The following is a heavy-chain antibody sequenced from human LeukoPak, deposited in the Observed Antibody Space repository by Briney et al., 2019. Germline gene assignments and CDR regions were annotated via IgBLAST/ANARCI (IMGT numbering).Heavy chain of an antibody. V-gene: IGHV3-30*18. Sequence: GRSLRLSCAASGFTFSSYGMHWVRQAPGKGLEWVAAISYNGSNKYYADSVKGRFTISRGNSKNTLYLQMNSLRAEDTAVYYCAKDPTAGWGYGGNRHYFDYWGQGTLVTVSS. J-gene: IGHJ4*02. CDR1: GFTFSSYG. D-gene: IGHD4-23*01. CDR2: ISYNGSNK. CDR3: AKDPTAGWGYGGNRHYFDY.